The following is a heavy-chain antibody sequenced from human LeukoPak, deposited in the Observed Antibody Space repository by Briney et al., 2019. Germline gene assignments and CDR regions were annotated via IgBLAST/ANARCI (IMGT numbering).Heavy chain of an antibody. D-gene: IGHD6-13*01. V-gene: IGHV3-73*01. Sequence: GGSLRLSCAASGFTFSGSAMHWVRQASGKGLEWVGRIRSKANSYATAYAASVKGRFTISRDDSRNTAYLQMNSLKTEDTAVYYCARGFRIAAAGTIRPLYYFDYWGQGTLVTVSS. CDR3: ARGFRIAAAGTIRPLYYFDY. CDR1: GFTFSGSA. CDR2: IRSKANSYAT. J-gene: IGHJ4*02.